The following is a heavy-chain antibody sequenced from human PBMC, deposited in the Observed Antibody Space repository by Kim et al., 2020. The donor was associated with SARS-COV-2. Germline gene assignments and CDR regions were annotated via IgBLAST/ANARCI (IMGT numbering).Heavy chain of an antibody. V-gene: IGHV3-21*01. CDR3: ARGDGYSSD. CDR2: SDI. D-gene: IGHD6-19*01. J-gene: IGHJ3*01. Sequence: SDIYYADSVKGRFTISRDNATNSLYLQMNSLRAEDTAVYYCARGDGYSSDWGQGTMVTVSS.